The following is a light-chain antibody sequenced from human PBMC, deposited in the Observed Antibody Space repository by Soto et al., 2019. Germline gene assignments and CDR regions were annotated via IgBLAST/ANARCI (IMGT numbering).Light chain of an antibody. V-gene: IGKV3-20*01. Sequence: VLSQSPGRVSLSPGERATLSCRSSQSVPSTYFAWYQQKPGQPPRLLISGTSNRATGIPDRFSGSGSGTDFTLTISRLEPEDVAVYFCQQYDSSPRTFGQGTKVDIK. J-gene: IGKJ1*01. CDR2: GTS. CDR3: QQYDSSPRT. CDR1: QSVPSTY.